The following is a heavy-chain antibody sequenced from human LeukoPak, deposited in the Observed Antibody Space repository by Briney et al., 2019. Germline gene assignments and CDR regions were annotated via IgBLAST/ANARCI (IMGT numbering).Heavy chain of an antibody. V-gene: IGHV3-23*01. CDR3: ARDELGEPTYYFDY. CDR1: GFTFSSYA. D-gene: IGHD3-10*01. Sequence: GGSLRLSCAASGFTFSSYAMSWVRQAPGKGLEWVSAISGSGGSTYYADSVKGRFTISRDNSKNTLYLQMNSLRAEDTAVYYCARDELGEPTYYFDYWGQGTLVTVSS. CDR2: ISGSGGST. J-gene: IGHJ4*02.